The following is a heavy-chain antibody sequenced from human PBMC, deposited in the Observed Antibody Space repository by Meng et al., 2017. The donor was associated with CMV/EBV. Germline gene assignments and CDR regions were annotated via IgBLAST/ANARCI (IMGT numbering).Heavy chain of an antibody. CDR1: YA. V-gene: IGHV1-69*01. J-gene: IGHJ6*02. CDR3: ARGPYITMIVVVTARYYGMDV. Sequence: YAISWVRQAPGQGLEWMGGIIPIFGTANYAQKFQGRVTITADESTSTAYMELSSLRSEDTAVYYRARGPYITMIVVVTARYYGMDVWGQGTTVTVSS. D-gene: IGHD3-22*01. CDR2: IIPIFGTA.